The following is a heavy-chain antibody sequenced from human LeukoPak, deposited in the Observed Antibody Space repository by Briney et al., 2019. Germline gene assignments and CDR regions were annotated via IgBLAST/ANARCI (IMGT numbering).Heavy chain of an antibody. V-gene: IGHV4-38-2*01. Sequence: PSETLSLTCAVSGYSVSSGYYWGWIRQPPGKGLEWIGSIYHSGRTYYNPSLKSRVTISVDTSKNQCSLKLSSVTAADTAVYYCARHRVRNTGYYDFWSGLSQGYDYWGQGTLVTVSS. D-gene: IGHD3-3*01. CDR1: GYSVSSGYY. CDR3: ARHRVRNTGYYDFWSGLSQGYDY. CDR2: IYHSGRT. J-gene: IGHJ4*02.